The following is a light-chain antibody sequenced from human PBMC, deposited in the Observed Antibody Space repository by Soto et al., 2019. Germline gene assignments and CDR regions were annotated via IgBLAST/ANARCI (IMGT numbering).Light chain of an antibody. J-gene: IGLJ3*02. V-gene: IGLV2-11*01. Sequence: QSVLTQPRSVSGSPGQSVTISCTGTSSDVGGYNYVSWYQQHPGKAPKLMIYDVSKRPSGVPDRFSASKSGNTASLTISGLQAEDEADYYCCSYVGSYTWVFGGGTKLTVL. CDR1: SSDVGGYNY. CDR2: DVS. CDR3: CSYVGSYTWV.